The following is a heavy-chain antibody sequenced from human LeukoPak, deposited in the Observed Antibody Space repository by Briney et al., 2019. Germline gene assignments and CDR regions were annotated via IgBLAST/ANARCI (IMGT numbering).Heavy chain of an antibody. V-gene: IGHV4-30-2*01. D-gene: IGHD5-18*01. J-gene: IGHJ4*02. CDR3: ARRADTEIKRGFDY. CDR2: IYHSGST. CDR1: GGCISSGGYS. Sequence: NPSQTLSLTCAVSGGCISSGGYSWSWIRQPPGKGLEWIGYIYHSGSTYYNPSLKSRVTISVDRSKNQFSLKLSSVTAADTAVYYCARRADTEIKRGFDYWGQGTLVTVSS.